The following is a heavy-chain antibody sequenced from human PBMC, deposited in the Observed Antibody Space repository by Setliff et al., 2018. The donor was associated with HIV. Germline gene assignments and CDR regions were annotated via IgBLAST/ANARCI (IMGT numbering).Heavy chain of an antibody. CDR2: IDPSDSYT. D-gene: IGHD6-19*01. CDR1: GYTLTNYW. J-gene: IGHJ6*02. V-gene: IGHV5-10-1*01. Sequence: GESLKISCQTSGYTLTNYWISWVRQMPGKGLEWMGRIDPSDSYTIYSPSFIGLVIISYDKSIATAYLQWSSLKASDTAIYFCARGRKAGYTNGWSPQYQMDVWGQGTTVTAP. CDR3: ARGRKAGYTNGWSPQYQMDV.